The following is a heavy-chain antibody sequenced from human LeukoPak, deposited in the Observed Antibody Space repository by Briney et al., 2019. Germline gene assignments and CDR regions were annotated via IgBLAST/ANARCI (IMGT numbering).Heavy chain of an antibody. V-gene: IGHV3-53*01. CDR2: TYSDNT. D-gene: IGHD3-10*01. CDR3: AAEGWFGDLFKDY. Sequence: GGSLRLSCTVSGFTVSSNSMSWVRQAPGKGLEWVSFTYSDNTHYSDSVKGRFTISRDNSKNTLYLQMNSLRAEDTAVYYCAAEGWFGDLFKDYWGQGTLVTVSS. J-gene: IGHJ4*02. CDR1: GFTVSSNS.